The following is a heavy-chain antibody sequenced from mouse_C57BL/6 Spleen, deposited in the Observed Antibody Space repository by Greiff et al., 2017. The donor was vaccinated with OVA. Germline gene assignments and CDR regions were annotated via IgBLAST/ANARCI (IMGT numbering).Heavy chain of an antibody. CDR1: GYAFSSYW. CDR3: ARWLSTGMDY. D-gene: IGHD1-1*01. V-gene: IGHV1-80*01. CDR2: IYPGDGDT. Sequence: VKLMESGAELVKPGASVKISCKASGYAFSSYWMNWVKQRPGKGLEWIGQIYPGDGDTNYNGKFKGKATLTADKSSSTAYMQLSSLTSEDSAVYFCARWLSTGMDYWGQGTSVTVSS. J-gene: IGHJ4*01.